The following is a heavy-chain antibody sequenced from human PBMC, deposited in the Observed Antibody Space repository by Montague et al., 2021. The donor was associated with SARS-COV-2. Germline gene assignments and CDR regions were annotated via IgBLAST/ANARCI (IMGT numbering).Heavy chain of an antibody. D-gene: IGHD5-12*01. CDR3: ARHGWGWLRLLRPFDY. CDR2: IYYSGST. Sequence: SETLSLTCTVSGGSISSSTYYWGWIRQPPGKGLEWIGSIYYSGSTYHNPSLKSRVTISVDTSKNQFSLKLSSVTAADTAVYYCARHGWGWLRLLRPFDYWGQGTLVTVSS. CDR1: GGSISSSTYY. V-gene: IGHV4-39*01. J-gene: IGHJ4*02.